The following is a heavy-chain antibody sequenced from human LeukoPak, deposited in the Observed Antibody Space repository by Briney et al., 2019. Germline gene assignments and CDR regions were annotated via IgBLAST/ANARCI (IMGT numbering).Heavy chain of an antibody. D-gene: IGHD6-13*01. CDR2: ISGSGNSA. V-gene: IGHV3-23*01. CDR1: GFTFSSYA. J-gene: IGHJ4*02. CDR3: ARGIAAAGDDY. Sequence: GGSLRLSCAASGFTFSSYAMSWVRQAPGKGLEWVSGISGSGNSAYYADSVKGRFTISRDNSKNTLCLQMNSLRADDTAVYYCARGIAAAGDDYWGQGTLVTVSS.